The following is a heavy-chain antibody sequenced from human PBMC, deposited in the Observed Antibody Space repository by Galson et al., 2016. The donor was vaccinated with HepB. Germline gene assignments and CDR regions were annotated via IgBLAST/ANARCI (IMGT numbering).Heavy chain of an antibody. D-gene: IGHD6-13*01. CDR3: VGYYSSSWYWELANWFDP. CDR2: VYPTSGGA. J-gene: IGHJ5*02. CDR1: GYTFTGYE. Sequence: SVKVSCKASGYTFTGYEIHWVRQAPGQGLEWMGWVYPTSGGANYAQKFDGRVTMTRDTASSTAYMELNSLTSDDTAVYYCVGYYSSSWYWELANWFDPWGQGTLVTVSS. V-gene: IGHV1-2*02.